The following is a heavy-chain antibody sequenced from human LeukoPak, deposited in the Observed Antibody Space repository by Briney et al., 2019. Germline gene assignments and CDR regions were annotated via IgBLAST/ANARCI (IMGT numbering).Heavy chain of an antibody. CDR3: AKEVMPNYGMDV. J-gene: IGHJ6*02. V-gene: IGHV3-9*01. D-gene: IGHD2-2*01. Sequence: GGSLRLSCAASGFTFSNYAMSWVRQAPGKGLEWVSGISWDSGSIGYADSVKGRFTISRDNAKNSLYLQMNSLRAEDTALYYCAKEVMPNYGMDVWGQGTTVTVSS. CDR1: GFTFSNYA. CDR2: ISWDSGSI.